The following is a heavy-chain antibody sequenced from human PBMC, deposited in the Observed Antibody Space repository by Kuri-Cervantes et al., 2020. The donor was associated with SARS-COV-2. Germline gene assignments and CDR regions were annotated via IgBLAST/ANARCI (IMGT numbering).Heavy chain of an antibody. D-gene: IGHD5-18*01. Sequence: GGSLRLSCAASGFTFNTFAMSWVRQAPGKGLEWVSGISGSGGHTYYPDSVRGRFTISRDNSKNTLYLQMNSLRAEDTAVYYCARATQLRGYFDLWGRGTLVTVSS. CDR2: ISGSGGHT. CDR3: ARATQLRGYFDL. V-gene: IGHV3-23*01. J-gene: IGHJ2*01. CDR1: GFTFNTFA.